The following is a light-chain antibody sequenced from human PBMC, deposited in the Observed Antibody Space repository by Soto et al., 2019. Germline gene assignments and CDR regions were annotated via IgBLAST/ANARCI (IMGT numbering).Light chain of an antibody. J-gene: IGKJ2*01. CDR2: EAS. V-gene: IGKV1-5*03. CDR3: QQYNSYSYT. Sequence: DFQMTQSPSTLSASVGDRVTITCRASQNINNWLAWYQQKPGKAPKLLIYEASNLQSGVPSRISGSGSGTEFILTISSLQPDDFATYYCQQYNSYSYTFGQGTKLEIK. CDR1: QNINNW.